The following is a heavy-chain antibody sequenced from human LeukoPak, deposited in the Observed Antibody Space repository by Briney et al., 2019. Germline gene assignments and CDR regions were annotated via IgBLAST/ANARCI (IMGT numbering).Heavy chain of an antibody. V-gene: IGHV3-53*01. J-gene: IGHJ4*02. CDR2: LYSGGTT. D-gene: IGHD3-22*01. Sequence: GGSLRLSCAASGLTVSNSYMSWVRQAPGKGLEWVSVLYSGGTTYYADSVKGRFTISRDNSKNTLYLQMNSLRAEDTAVYYCARKAEGSGYSYYFDYWGQGTLVTVSS. CDR1: GLTVSNSY. CDR3: ARKAEGSGYSYYFDY.